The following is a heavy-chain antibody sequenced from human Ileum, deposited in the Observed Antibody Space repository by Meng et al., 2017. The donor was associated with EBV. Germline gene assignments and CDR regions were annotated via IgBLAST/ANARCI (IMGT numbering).Heavy chain of an antibody. V-gene: IGHV4-39*01. CDR3: ARRDTAWFDP. CDR2: IYHTGST. CDR1: GGSITSYSYY. J-gene: IGHJ5*02. Sequence: HLQASDPGLVKPSETLSLTCSVSGGSITSYSYYWGWIRQPPGKGLEWIATIYHTGSTYYNPSLKSRVTISVDTSKNEFSLKVTSVTAADTALYYCARRDTAWFDPWGRGTLVTVSS.